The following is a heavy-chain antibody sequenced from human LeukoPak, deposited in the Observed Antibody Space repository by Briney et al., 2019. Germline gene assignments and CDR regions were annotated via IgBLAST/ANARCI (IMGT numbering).Heavy chain of an antibody. CDR2: ISSSSSYT. D-gene: IGHD3-22*01. CDR3: AREGGTYYYDSSGSPGAWGY. Sequence: PGGSLRLSCAASGFTLSSYSMSWIRQAPGKGLEWVSYISSSSSYTNYADSVKGRFTISRDNAKNSLYLQMNSLRAEDTAVYYCAREGGTYYYDSSGSPGAWGYWGQGTLVTVSS. CDR1: GFTLSSYS. J-gene: IGHJ4*02. V-gene: IGHV3-21*05.